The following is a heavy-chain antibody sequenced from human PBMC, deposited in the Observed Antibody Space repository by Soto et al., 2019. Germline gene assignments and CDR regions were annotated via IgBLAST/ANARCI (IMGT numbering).Heavy chain of an antibody. J-gene: IGHJ4*02. CDR2: IFYSGST. CDR1: GGSISSYY. D-gene: IGHD3-22*01. Sequence: SETLSLTCTVSGGSISSYYWSWIRQPPGKGLEWIGDIFYSGSTNSNPSLKSRVTISVDTSKNQVSLKLSSVTAADTAVYYCARRNYYDSSAHDHWGQGTPVTVSS. V-gene: IGHV4-59*08. CDR3: ARRNYYDSSAHDH.